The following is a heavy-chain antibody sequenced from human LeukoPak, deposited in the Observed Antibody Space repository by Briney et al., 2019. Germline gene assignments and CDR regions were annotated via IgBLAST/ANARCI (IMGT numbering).Heavy chain of an antibody. CDR2: INHSGST. J-gene: IGHJ6*03. V-gene: IGHV4-34*01. D-gene: IGHD3-10*01. CDR3: ARGRHTMVRGAIGAETTYYYSYYMDV. Sequence: GSLRLSCAASGFTFSTFAMIWVRQPPGKGLEWIGEINHSGSTSYNPSLKRRVTISVDTSKNQFSLKLSSVTAADMAVYYCARGRHTMVRGAIGAETTYYYSYYMDVWAKGTTVTVSS. CDR1: GFTFSTFA.